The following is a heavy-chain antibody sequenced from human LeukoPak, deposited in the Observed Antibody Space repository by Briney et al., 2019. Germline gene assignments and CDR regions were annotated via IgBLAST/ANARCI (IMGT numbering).Heavy chain of an antibody. CDR3: ARKDWSVTTSSGFDP. V-gene: IGHV4-59*11. J-gene: IGHJ5*02. Sequence: SETLSLTCTVSGGSISSHYWSWIRQPPGKGLEWIGYIYYSGSTNYNPSLKSRVTISVDTSKNQFSLKLSSVTAADTAVYYCARKDWSVTTSSGFDPWGQGTLVTVSS. D-gene: IGHD4-11*01. CDR1: GGSISSHY. CDR2: IYYSGST.